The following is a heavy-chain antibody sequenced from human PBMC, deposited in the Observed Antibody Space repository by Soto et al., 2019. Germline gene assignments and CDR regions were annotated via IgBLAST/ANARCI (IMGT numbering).Heavy chain of an antibody. V-gene: IGHV4-4*02. CDR1: GVSIGSPNW. Sequence: QVHLQESGPGLVTPSGTLSLTCAVSGVSIGSPNWWTWVRQAPGKVLEWIGEMWPSGGTTYNPSLRNRVTISVDNPKTHLSLPPTYLTGADTAIYYCARFLHSSNGGRFDPWGQAALGTVSS. CDR3: ARFLHSSNGGRFDP. J-gene: IGHJ5*02. D-gene: IGHD2-8*01. CDR2: MWPSGGT.